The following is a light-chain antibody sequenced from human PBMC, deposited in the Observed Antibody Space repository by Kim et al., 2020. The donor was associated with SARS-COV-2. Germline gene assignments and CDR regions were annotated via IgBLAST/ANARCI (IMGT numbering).Light chain of an antibody. CDR2: QDT. Sequence: SVSPGRTASITCSGDRLGDKYACWYQQKPGQSPVVVIYQDTKRPSGIPERFSGSNSGNTATLTISGTQAMDEADYYCQVWDSTTTVFGGGTQLTVL. V-gene: IGLV3-1*01. CDR3: QVWDSTTTV. J-gene: IGLJ2*01. CDR1: RLGDKY.